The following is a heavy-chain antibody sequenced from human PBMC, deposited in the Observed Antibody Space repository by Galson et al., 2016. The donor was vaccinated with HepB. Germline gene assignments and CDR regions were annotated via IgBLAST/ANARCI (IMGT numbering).Heavy chain of an antibody. CDR2: ISTRSTYK. V-gene: IGHV3-11*06. D-gene: IGHD3-10*01. J-gene: IGHJ1*01. Sequence: SLRLSCAASGFTFSDYYMSWIRQAPGKGLEWISYISTRSTYKNYVDSVKDRFTISRDNAKNSVYLQMNSLRAEDTAVYYCARDLDRELITMGRVLAGGADYLQHWGQGTLVVVSS. CDR3: ARDLDRELITMGRVLAGGADYLQH. CDR1: GFTFSDYY.